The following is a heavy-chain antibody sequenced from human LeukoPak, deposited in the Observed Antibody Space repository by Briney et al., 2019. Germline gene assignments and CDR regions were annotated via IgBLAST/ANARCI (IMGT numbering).Heavy chain of an antibody. D-gene: IGHD2-21*02. Sequence: TSETLSLTCTVSGGSISSYYWSWIRQPPGKGLEWIGYIYYSGSTNYNPSLKSRVTISVDTSKNQFSLKLSSVTAADTAVYYCARAGDCGGDCYMSRFDPWGQGTLVTVSS. CDR3: ARAGDCGGDCYMSRFDP. CDR1: GGSISSYY. J-gene: IGHJ5*02. CDR2: IYYSGST. V-gene: IGHV4-59*01.